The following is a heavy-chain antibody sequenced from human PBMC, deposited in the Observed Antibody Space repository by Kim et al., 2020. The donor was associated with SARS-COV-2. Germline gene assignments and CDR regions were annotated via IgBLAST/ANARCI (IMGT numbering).Heavy chain of an antibody. J-gene: IGHJ4*02. CDR3: AKASGDIVEVLAQPADRFWDY. D-gene: IGHD2-15*01. CDR1: GFTFSSHA. V-gene: IGHV3-23*01. CDR2: ISGSGGDT. Sequence: GGSLRLSCAAFGFTFSSHAMIWVRQAPGKGLEWVSDISGSGGDTHSADSVKGRFTISRDNSKNTLYLQMNSLRAEDTAVYYCAKASGDIVEVLAQPADRFWDYWGQGALVTVSS.